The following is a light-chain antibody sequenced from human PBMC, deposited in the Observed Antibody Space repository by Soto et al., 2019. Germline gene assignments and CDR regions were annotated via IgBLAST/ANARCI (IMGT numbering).Light chain of an antibody. CDR1: QTIYSY. V-gene: IGKV1-8*01. CDR3: QHYGGMWT. CDR2: AAS. Sequence: AIQMTQSPSSVSASPGDRVTISCRATQTIYSYLAWYQQKPGKPPNLLIYAASTLQSGVPSRFSGSGSGTEFILTISSLQPDDFATYWCQHYGGMWTFGQGTKVDI. J-gene: IGKJ1*01.